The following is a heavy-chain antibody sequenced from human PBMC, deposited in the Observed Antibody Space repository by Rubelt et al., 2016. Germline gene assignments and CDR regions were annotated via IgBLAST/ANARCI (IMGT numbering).Heavy chain of an antibody. Sequence: EVQLVESGGGLVQPGRSLRLSCAGSGFIFNTYAMSWVRQAPGKGPEWVSNIGGSDGRTYYADSVKGRFTISRDNAKNSLYRQMNSLRAEETAVYYCARASSGYDFDYWGQGMLVTVSS. CDR2: IGGSDGRT. J-gene: IGHJ4*02. V-gene: IGHV3-23*04. D-gene: IGHD3-22*01. CDR1: GFIFNTYA. CDR3: ARASSGYDFDY.